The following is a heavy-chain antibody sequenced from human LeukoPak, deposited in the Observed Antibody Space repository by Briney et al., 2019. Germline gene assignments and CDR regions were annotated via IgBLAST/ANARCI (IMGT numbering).Heavy chain of an antibody. V-gene: IGHV4-61*01. CDR3: ARVVTIFGVVTYAFDI. CDR2: INYSGST. Sequence: SETLSLTCTVSGDSVSSGSYYWSWIRQPPGKGLEWIGYINYSGSTNYNPSLKSRVTISVDTSKNQFSLKLSSVTAADTAVYHCARVVTIFGVVTYAFDIWGQGTMVTVSS. D-gene: IGHD3-3*01. J-gene: IGHJ3*02. CDR1: GDSVSSGSYY.